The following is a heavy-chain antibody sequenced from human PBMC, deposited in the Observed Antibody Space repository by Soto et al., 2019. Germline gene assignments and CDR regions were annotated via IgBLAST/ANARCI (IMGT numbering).Heavy chain of an antibody. Sequence: PGESLKISCKGSGYSFSSHCIGWVRQTPGKGLEWMWIIYPGDSDTRYSPSLQGQVTIPADKSSSTAQPQWSSLQATDPAMYYCAGRGSRYCISPGSPRPNYNYAGDAWGEETKVTV. CDR3: AGRGSRYCISPGSPRPNYNYAGDA. CDR2: IYPGDSDT. D-gene: IGHD2-2*01. V-gene: IGHV5-51*01. CDR1: GYSFSSHC. J-gene: IGHJ6*02.